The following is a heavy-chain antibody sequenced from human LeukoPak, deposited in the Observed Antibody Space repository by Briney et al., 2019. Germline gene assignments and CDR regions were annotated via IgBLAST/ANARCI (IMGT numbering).Heavy chain of an antibody. V-gene: IGHV4-59*01. CDR3: ARSRSGYSDLDY. Sequence: PSGTLSLTCTVSGGSITNYYWSWIRQPPGKGLEWIGYIFYSGSTNYNPSLKSRVTISVDTPKNHFSLKLSSVTAADTAVYYCARSRSGYSDLDYWGQGTLVTVSS. J-gene: IGHJ4*02. CDR2: IFYSGST. CDR1: GGSITNYY. D-gene: IGHD3-22*01.